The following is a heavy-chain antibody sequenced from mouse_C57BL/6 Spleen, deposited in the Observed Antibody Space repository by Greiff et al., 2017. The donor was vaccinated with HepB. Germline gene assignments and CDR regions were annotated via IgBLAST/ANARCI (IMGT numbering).Heavy chain of an antibody. CDR2: INPSSGYT. D-gene: IGHD2-10*01. CDR1: GYTFTSYW. V-gene: IGHV1-7*01. CDR3: ARSLLFYAMDY. J-gene: IGHJ4*01. Sequence: QVQLKQSGAELAKPGASVKLSCKASGYTFTSYWMHWVKQRTGQGLEWIGYINPSSGYTKYNQKFKDKATLTADKSSSTAYMQLSSLTYEGSAVYYCARSLLFYAMDYWGQGTSVTVSS.